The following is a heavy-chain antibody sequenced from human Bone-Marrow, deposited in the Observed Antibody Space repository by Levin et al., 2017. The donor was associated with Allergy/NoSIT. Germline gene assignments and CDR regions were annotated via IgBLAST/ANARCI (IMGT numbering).Heavy chain of an antibody. J-gene: IGHJ6*02. CDR1: GYTFTSYD. D-gene: IGHD4-17*01. Sequence: GASVKVSCKASGYTFTSYDINWVRQATGQGLEWMGWMNPNSGNTGYAQKFQGRVTMTRNTSISTAYMELSSLRSEDTAVYYCARSDSTGRYYGMDVWGQGTTVTVSS. CDR2: MNPNSGNT. CDR3: ARSDSTGRYYGMDV. V-gene: IGHV1-8*01.